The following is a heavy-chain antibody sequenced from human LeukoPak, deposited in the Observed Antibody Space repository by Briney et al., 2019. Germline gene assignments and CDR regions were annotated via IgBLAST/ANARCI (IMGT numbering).Heavy chain of an antibody. J-gene: IGHJ3*02. D-gene: IGHD3-9*01. CDR1: GFTFSSYA. CDR3: ARETYYDILTGYIGAFDI. CDR2: ISYDGSNK. Sequence: GGSLRLSCAASGFTFSSYAMHWVRQAPGKGLEWVAVISYDGSNKYYADSVKGRFTISRDNSKNTLYLQMNSLRAEDTAVSYCARETYYDILTGYIGAFDIWGQGTMVTVSS. V-gene: IGHV3-30-3*01.